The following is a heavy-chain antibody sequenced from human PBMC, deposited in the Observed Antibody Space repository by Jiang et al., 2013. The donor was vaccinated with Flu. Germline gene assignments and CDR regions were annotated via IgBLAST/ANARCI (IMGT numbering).Heavy chain of an antibody. CDR2: MSGSTTYV. Sequence: QLVESGGGLVKPGGSLRLSCVASGFIFTSYTINWVRQAPGKGLEWVSSMSGSTTYVYYADSVKGRFTISRDSAKNSLYLQMNSLRAEDTAVYYCARGSTSLDYWGQGTLVTVSS. CDR1: GFIFTSYT. CDR3: ARGSTSLDY. D-gene: IGHD2-2*01. V-gene: IGHV3-21*01. J-gene: IGHJ4*02.